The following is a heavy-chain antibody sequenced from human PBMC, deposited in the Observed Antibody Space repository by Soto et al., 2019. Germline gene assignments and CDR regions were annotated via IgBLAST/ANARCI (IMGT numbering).Heavy chain of an antibody. CDR3: ARGSTTVITGAFDI. Sequence: PSETLSLTCSVSGGSISSGGYYWSWIRQHPGKGLEWIGYIYYIGSTYYNPSFKSRLIMSVDTSENQLSLKLSSVTAADTAVYYCARGSTTVITGAFDIWGQGTMVTV. CDR2: IYYIGST. V-gene: IGHV4-31*03. J-gene: IGHJ3*02. CDR1: GGSISSGGYY. D-gene: IGHD4-17*01.